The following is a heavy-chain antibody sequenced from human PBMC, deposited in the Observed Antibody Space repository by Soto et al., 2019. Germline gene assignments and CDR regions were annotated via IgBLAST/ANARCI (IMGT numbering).Heavy chain of an antibody. CDR1: EFTFNTYA. D-gene: IGHD3-3*01. Sequence: GGSLRLSCAASEFTFNTYAMHWVRQAPGKGLEWVAVIADDGNDKYYADSVKGRFTISRDNSKNTLYLQMNSLRAEDTAVYYCAKGFWSGYAHYYYYMDVWGKGTTVTVSS. CDR2: IADDGNDK. CDR3: AKGFWSGYAHYYYYMDV. J-gene: IGHJ6*03. V-gene: IGHV3-30*18.